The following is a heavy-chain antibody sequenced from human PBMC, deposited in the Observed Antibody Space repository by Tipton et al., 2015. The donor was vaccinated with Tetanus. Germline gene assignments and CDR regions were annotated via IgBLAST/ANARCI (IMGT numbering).Heavy chain of an antibody. CDR2: INQDGSAE. CDR3: GVLVRGVLLTRVIEY. Sequence: GSLRLSCEASGFTFSSHWMSWVRQVPGKGLEWVANINQDGSAEFYVDSVKGRFTISRDNSKNSLSLQMNSLRVEDTAVYYCGVLVRGVLLTRVIEYWGQGIMVTVSS. D-gene: IGHD3-10*01. V-gene: IGHV3-7*03. CDR1: GFTFSSHW. J-gene: IGHJ4*02.